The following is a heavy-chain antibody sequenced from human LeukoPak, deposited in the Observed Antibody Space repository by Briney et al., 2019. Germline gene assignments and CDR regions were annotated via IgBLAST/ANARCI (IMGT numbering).Heavy chain of an antibody. CDR1: GYTFTSYA. J-gene: IGHJ4*02. D-gene: IGHD5-24*01. CDR3: ARDRYGDGFAHFDY. V-gene: IGHV1-2*02. Sequence: ASVKVSCKASGYTFTSYAMHWVRRAPGQGLEGMGWITPSGGTNYPQKFQGRVAITRDTSITTAYMYLSRLTSDDTAVYYCARDRYGDGFAHFDYWGQGALVTVSS. CDR2: ITPSGGT.